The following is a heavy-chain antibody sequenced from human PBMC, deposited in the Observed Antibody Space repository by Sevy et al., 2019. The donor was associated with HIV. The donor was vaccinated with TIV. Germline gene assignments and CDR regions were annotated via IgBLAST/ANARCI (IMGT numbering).Heavy chain of an antibody. D-gene: IGHD5-12*01. J-gene: IGHJ4*02. V-gene: IGHV4-34*01. Sequence: SETLSLTCAVYGGSFSGYYWSWIRQPPGKGLEWIGEINHSGSTNYNPSLKSRVIISVDTSKNQFSLKLSSVTAADTAVYYCARRGRRDGYNYVFGFDYWGQGTLVTVSS. CDR1: GGSFSGYY. CDR3: ARRGRRDGYNYVFGFDY. CDR2: INHSGST.